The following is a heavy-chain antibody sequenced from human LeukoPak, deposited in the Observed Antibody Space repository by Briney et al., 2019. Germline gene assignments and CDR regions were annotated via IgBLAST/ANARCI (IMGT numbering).Heavy chain of an antibody. J-gene: IGHJ4*02. V-gene: IGHV4-30-2*01. CDR3: ARDSPADISSSWDEPPLGY. CDR1: GGSISSGGYY. CDR2: IYHSGST. Sequence: SQTLSLTCTVSGGSISSGGYYWSWIRQPPGKGLEWIGYIYHSGSTYYNPSLKSRVTISVDRSKNQFSLKLSSVTAADTAVYYCARDSPADISSSWDEPPLGYWGQGTLVTVSS. D-gene: IGHD6-13*01.